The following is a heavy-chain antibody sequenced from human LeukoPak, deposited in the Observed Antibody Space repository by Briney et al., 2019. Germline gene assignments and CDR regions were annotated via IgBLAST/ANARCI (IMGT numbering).Heavy chain of an antibody. CDR1: GFTFSSYA. CDR2: VSGSGGST. V-gene: IGHV3-23*01. J-gene: IGHJ4*02. D-gene: IGHD3-16*02. CDR3: ASVPRLGELSFIY. Sequence: PGGALRLSCAASGFTFSSYAMSWVRQAPGKGLEGVSAVSGSGGSTYYADSVKGRFTISRDNSKNTLYLQMNSLRAEDTAVYYCASVPRLGELSFIYWGQGTLVTVSS.